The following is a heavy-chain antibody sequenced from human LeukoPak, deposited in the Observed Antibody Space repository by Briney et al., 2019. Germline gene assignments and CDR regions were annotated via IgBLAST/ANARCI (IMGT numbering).Heavy chain of an antibody. V-gene: IGHV1-69*04. Sequence: ASVKVSCKASGYTFTSYGISWVRQAPGQGLEWMGRIIPILGIANYAQKFQGRVTITADKSTSTAYMELSSLRSEDTAVYYCARYYDILTGKDYYYYGMDVWGQGTTVTVSS. D-gene: IGHD3-9*01. CDR3: ARYYDILTGKDYYYYGMDV. CDR1: GYTFTSYG. J-gene: IGHJ6*02. CDR2: IIPILGIA.